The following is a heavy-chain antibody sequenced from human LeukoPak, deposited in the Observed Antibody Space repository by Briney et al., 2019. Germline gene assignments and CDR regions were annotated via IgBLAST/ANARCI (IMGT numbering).Heavy chain of an antibody. V-gene: IGHV4-31*03. D-gene: IGHD2-2*01. CDR1: GGSISSGGYY. CDR2: IYYSGST. J-gene: IGHJ4*02. CDR3: ALYCSSTSCYLYSFDY. Sequence: SETLSLTCTVSGGSISSGGYYWSWIRQHPGKGLEWIGYIYYSGSTYYNPSLKSRVTISVDTSKNQFSLKLSSVTAADTAVYYYALYCSSTSCYLYSFDYWGQGTLVTVSS.